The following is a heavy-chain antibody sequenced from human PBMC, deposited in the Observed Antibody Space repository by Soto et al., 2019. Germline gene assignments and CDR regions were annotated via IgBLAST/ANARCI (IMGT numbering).Heavy chain of an antibody. CDR2: IWYDGSNK. J-gene: IGHJ4*02. Sequence: QVQLVESGGGVVQPGRSLRLSCAASGFTFSSYGMHWVRQAPGKGLEWVAVIWYDGSNKYYADSVKGRFTISRDNSKNAQYLQMNSLRAEDTAVYYCARITKVTTGSNDYWGQGTLVTVSS. CDR3: ARITKVTTGSNDY. V-gene: IGHV3-33*01. D-gene: IGHD4-17*01. CDR1: GFTFSSYG.